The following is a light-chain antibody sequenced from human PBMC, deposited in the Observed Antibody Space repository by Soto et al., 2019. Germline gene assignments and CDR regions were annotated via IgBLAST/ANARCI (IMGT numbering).Light chain of an antibody. J-gene: IGKJ2*01. Sequence: EIGLTQSPGTLSLSPGERATLSCRASQSVSSSYLAWYQHKPGQAPRLLIYGASSRATGIPDRFSGSGSGTDVTLTISRLEPEACAVYYCQQYGSSPHTFGQGTKLEIK. V-gene: IGKV3-20*01. CDR2: GAS. CDR3: QQYGSSPHT. CDR1: QSVSSSY.